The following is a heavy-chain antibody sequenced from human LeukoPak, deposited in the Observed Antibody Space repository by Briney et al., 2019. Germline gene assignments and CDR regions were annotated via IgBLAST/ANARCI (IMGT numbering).Heavy chain of an antibody. J-gene: IGHJ4*02. Sequence: GGSLRLSCAASGFTFSSYTLHWVRQAPRKGLEWVALISNDGSNKYYADSVKGRFTISRDNSKNTLYLQMNSLKPEDTAVYYCATDPTRSYDALNYWSQGTLVTVSS. CDR3: ATDPTRSYDALNY. V-gene: IGHV3-30-3*01. D-gene: IGHD3-22*01. CDR1: GFTFSSYT. CDR2: ISNDGSNK.